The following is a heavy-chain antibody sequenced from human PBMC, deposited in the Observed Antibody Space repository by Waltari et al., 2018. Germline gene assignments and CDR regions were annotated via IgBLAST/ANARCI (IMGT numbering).Heavy chain of an antibody. CDR2: IIPILGIA. CDR1: GGTFSSYT. CDR3: ARGYSYALDY. V-gene: IGHV1-69*02. D-gene: IGHD5-18*01. J-gene: IGHJ4*02. Sequence: QVQLVQSGAEVKKPGSSVKVSCKASGGTFSSYTISWVRQAPGQGLEWMGRIIPILGIANYAQKFQGRVTITRDTSASTAYMELSSLRSEDTAVYYCARGYSYALDYWGQGTLVTVSS.